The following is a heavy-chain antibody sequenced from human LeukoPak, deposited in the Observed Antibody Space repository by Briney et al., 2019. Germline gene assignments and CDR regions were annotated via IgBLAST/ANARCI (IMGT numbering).Heavy chain of an antibody. CDR2: ISGSGGST. Sequence: QPGGSLRLSCAASGFTFSSYAMSWVRQAPGKGLEWVSAISGSGGSTYYADSVKGRFTISRDNSKNTLYLQMNSLRAEDTAVYYCAKDRAGIVVVTAIAFDIWGQGTMVTVSS. D-gene: IGHD2-21*02. CDR3: AKDRAGIVVVTAIAFDI. CDR1: GFTFSSYA. V-gene: IGHV3-23*01. J-gene: IGHJ3*02.